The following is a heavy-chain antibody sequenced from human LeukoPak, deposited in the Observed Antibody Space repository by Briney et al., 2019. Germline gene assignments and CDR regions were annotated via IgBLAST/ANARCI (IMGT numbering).Heavy chain of an antibody. CDR1: GLTFRNYA. Sequence: GGSLRLSCAVSGLTFRNYAMSWVRQAPGKRLEWVSGISGSGGSTNYAASVKGRFTISRDNSKNTLFLQMNSLRAEDTAAYYCAKAPDYRAPNGYFDPWGQGTLVTVSS. CDR3: AKAPDYRAPNGYFDP. CDR2: ISGSGGST. D-gene: IGHD4-11*01. J-gene: IGHJ5*02. V-gene: IGHV3-23*01.